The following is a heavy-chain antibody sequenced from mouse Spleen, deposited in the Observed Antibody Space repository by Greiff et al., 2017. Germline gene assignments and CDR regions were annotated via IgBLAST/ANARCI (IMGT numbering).Heavy chain of an antibody. CDR2: INPSSGYT. V-gene: IGHV1-4*01. CDR3: ANLYGLNWYFDV. Sequence: QVQLQQSGAELARPGASVKMSCKASGYTFTSYTMHWVKQRPGPGLEWIGYINPSSGYTKYNQKFKDKATLTADKSSSTAYMQLSSLTSEDSAVYYCANLYGLNWYFDVWGAGTTVTVSS. D-gene: IGHD1-1*01. J-gene: IGHJ1*01. CDR1: GYTFTSYT.